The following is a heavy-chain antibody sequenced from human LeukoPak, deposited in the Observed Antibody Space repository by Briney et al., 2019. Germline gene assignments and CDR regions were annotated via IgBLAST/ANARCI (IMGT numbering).Heavy chain of an antibody. CDR1: GFTFSGSA. CDR2: IRYDGSNK. J-gene: IGHJ4*02. D-gene: IGHD6-19*01. CDR3: AKGRSGWSTHFDY. V-gene: IGHV3-30*02. Sequence: GGSLKLSCAASGFTFSGSAMHWVRQASGKGLEWVAFIRYDGSNKYYADSVKGRFTISRDNSKNTLYLQMNSLRAEDTAVYYCAKGRSGWSTHFDYWGQGTLVTVSS.